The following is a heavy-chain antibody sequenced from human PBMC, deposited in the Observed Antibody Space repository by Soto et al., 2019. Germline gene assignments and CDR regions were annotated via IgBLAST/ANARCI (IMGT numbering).Heavy chain of an antibody. Sequence: SLTCTVSGGSISSGGYYWSWIRQLPGKGLEWIGYIYYSGSTYYNPSLKSRVTISVDTSKNQFSLKLSSVTAADTAVYYCARGGTTVVTPFDYWGQGTLVTVSS. CDR1: GGSISSGGYY. J-gene: IGHJ4*02. CDR2: IYYSGST. D-gene: IGHD4-17*01. V-gene: IGHV4-31*03. CDR3: ARGGTTVVTPFDY.